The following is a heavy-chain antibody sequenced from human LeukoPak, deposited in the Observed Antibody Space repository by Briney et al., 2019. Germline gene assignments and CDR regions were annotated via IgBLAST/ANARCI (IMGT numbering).Heavy chain of an antibody. V-gene: IGHV4-4*07. CDR2: IYTSGST. J-gene: IGHJ6*03. D-gene: IGHD3-22*01. Sequence: SETLSLTCTVSGGSISSYYWSWIRQPAGKGLEWIGRIYTSGSTNYNPSLKSRVTMSVDTSKNQFSLKLSSVTAADTAVYYCARDNYYYDSSAYTYYYYYYMDVWGKGTTVTVSS. CDR3: ARDNYYYDSSAYTYYYYYYMDV. CDR1: GGSISSYY.